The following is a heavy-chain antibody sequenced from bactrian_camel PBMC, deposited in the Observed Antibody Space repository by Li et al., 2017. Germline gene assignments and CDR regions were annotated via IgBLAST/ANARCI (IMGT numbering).Heavy chain of an antibody. CDR1: GYTHSSSC. V-gene: IGHV3S53*01. D-gene: IGHD5*01. J-gene: IGHJ4*01. CDR3: AGRDWGTVGSWSDYNF. Sequence: HVQLVESGGGSVQAGGSLTLSCVASGYTHSSSCLGWFRKAPGKEREGVAATYGGVTTYYADSVKGRFTISQDNVKSTVYLQMNSLKPEDTAMYYCAGRDWGTVGSWSDYNFWGQGTQVTVS. CDR2: TYGGVTT.